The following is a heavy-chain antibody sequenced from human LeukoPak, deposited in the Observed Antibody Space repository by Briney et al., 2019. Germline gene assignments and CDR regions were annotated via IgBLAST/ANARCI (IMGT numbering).Heavy chain of an antibody. J-gene: IGHJ4*02. CDR3: ARGGYYDSSGYYYHFDY. CDR2: INHSGST. V-gene: IGHV4-34*01. Sequence: SETLSLTCAVYGGSFSGYYWSWIRQPPGKGLEWIGEINHSGSTNYNPSLKSRVTISVDTSKNQFSLKLSSVTAADTAVYYCARGGYYDSSGYYYHFDYWGQGTLVTVSS. D-gene: IGHD3-22*01. CDR1: GGSFSGYY.